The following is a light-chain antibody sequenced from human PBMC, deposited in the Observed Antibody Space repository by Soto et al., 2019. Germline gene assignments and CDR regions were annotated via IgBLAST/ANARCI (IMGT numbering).Light chain of an antibody. Sequence: EIVLTQSPATLSLSPGERATLSCTASQSVSTFLAWYQQRPGQAPRLLIYDASKRATGIPARFSGSGSGTDFTLTISSLEPEDFAVYYCQHRSSWPLTFGGGTKVEIQ. CDR1: QSVSTF. J-gene: IGKJ4*01. V-gene: IGKV3-11*01. CDR3: QHRSSWPLT. CDR2: DAS.